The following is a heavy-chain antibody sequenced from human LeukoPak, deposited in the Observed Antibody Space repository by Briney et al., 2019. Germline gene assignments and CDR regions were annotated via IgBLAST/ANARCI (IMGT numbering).Heavy chain of an antibody. D-gene: IGHD6-13*01. J-gene: IGHJ4*02. V-gene: IGHV3-23*01. Sequence: GGSLRLSCAASGFTFSSSAMSWVRQAPGKGLEWVSAISGSGGSTYYADSVKGRFTISRDNSKNTLYLQMNSLRAEDTAVYYCAKDGYSSSWYDFDYWGQGTLVTVSS. CDR2: ISGSGGST. CDR1: GFTFSSSA. CDR3: AKDGYSSSWYDFDY.